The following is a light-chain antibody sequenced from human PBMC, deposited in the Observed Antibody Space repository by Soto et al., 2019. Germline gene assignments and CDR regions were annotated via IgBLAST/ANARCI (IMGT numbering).Light chain of an antibody. CDR2: GAS. J-gene: IGKJ1*01. V-gene: IGKV3-20*01. CDR3: QQYGSSACT. CDR1: QSVNSSY. Sequence: EIVLTQSPGTLSLSPGERATLSCRASQSVNSSYLAWYQQKPGQAPRLLIYGASSRASGVPDRFSGSGFGTDFILTISSLEPEDFAVYYCQQYGSSACTFGEGTKVEIK.